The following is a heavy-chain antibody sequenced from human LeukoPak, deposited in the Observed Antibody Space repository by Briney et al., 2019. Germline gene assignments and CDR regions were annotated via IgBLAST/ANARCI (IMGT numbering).Heavy chain of an antibody. J-gene: IGHJ4*02. CDR1: GASFSGYY. V-gene: IGHV4-34*01. Sequence: SETLSLTCAVYGASFSGYYWSWIRQPPGKGLEWIGEVNHSGSTNYNPSLKSRVTISVDTSKNQFSLKLSSVTAADTAVYYCARGVSSHFDYWGQGTLVTVSS. CDR2: VNHSGST. CDR3: ARGVSSHFDY. D-gene: IGHD6-6*01.